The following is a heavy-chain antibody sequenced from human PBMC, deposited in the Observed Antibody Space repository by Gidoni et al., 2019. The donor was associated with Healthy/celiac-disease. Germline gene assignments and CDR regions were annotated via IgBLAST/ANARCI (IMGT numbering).Heavy chain of an antibody. CDR1: GGSISSGDYY. D-gene: IGHD2-21*01. Sequence: QVQLQESGPGLVKPSQTLSRTCTVSGGSISSGDYYWSWIRQPPGKCLEWIGYLYYLASTYYTPSLKSRVTISVATSKNQFSLKLSSVTAADTAVYYCARDRRGLCWYFDLWGRGTLVTVSS. J-gene: IGHJ2*01. CDR3: ARDRRGLCWYFDL. CDR2: LYYLAST. V-gene: IGHV4-30-4*01.